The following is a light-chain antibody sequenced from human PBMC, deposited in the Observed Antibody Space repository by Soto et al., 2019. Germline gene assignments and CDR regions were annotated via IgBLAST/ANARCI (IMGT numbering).Light chain of an antibody. CDR1: QSISSY. Sequence: DIQMTQSPSSLSASVGDRVTITCRASQSISSYLNWYQQKPGKAPKFLIYAASSLERGVPSRFSGSGSGTEFTLTISSLQPEDFATYYCQQSYSNPITFGQGTRLEIK. V-gene: IGKV1-39*01. CDR2: AAS. J-gene: IGKJ5*01. CDR3: QQSYSNPIT.